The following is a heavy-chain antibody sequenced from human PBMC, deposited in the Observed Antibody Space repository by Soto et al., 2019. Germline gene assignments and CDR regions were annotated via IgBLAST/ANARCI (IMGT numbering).Heavy chain of an antibody. CDR1: GYTFTGYY. J-gene: IGHJ3*02. Sequence: QVQLVQSGAEVKKPGASVKVSCKASGYTFTGYYMHWVRQAPGQGLEWMGWINPNSGGTNYAQKFQGRVTMTRDTSISTAYMELSRLRSDDTAVYYCAGERGLWFGDGSLRDIWGQGTMVTVSS. V-gene: IGHV1-2*02. D-gene: IGHD3-10*01. CDR3: AGERGLWFGDGSLRDI. CDR2: INPNSGGT.